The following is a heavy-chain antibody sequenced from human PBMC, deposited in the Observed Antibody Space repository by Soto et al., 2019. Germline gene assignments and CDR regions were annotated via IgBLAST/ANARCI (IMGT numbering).Heavy chain of an antibody. J-gene: IGHJ6*02. CDR1: GYTFTSYD. D-gene: IGHD6-13*01. Sequence: QVQLVQSGAEVKKPGASVKVSCKASGYTFTSYDINWVRQATGQGLEGMGWMNPNSGNTGYAQKFQGRVTMTRNTSISTAYMELSSLRSEDTAVYYCARRGYSSSWYYYYYYGMEVWGQGTTVTVSS. CDR3: ARRGYSSSWYYYYYYGMEV. CDR2: MNPNSGNT. V-gene: IGHV1-8*01.